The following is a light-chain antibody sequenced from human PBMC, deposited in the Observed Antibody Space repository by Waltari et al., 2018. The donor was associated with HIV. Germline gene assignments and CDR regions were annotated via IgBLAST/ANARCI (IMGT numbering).Light chain of an antibody. CDR3: QQYGSSPGT. Sequence: ELVLTQSPGTLSLPPGERATLSCRASQSVSSSHLAWYQHTPGQAPRPLSYGASCRATDSPDRFSGSGSGADFTLTISRLEPGDFAVYYCQQYGSSPGTFGHGTKLEMK. CDR1: QSVSSSH. J-gene: IGKJ2*01. CDR2: GAS. V-gene: IGKV3-20*01.